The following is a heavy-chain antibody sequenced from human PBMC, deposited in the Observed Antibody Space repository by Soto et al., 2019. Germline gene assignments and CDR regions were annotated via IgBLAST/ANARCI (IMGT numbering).Heavy chain of an antibody. Sequence: QVQLVESGGGVVQPGRSLRLSCAASGFTFSSYGMHWVRQSPGKGLEWVAVIWYDGSNKYYADSVKGRFTISRDNSKNTLYLQMNSLRAEDTAVYYCARSPQDYGDYDRYYYGMDVWGQGTTVTVSS. V-gene: IGHV3-33*01. D-gene: IGHD4-17*01. CDR2: IWYDGSNK. CDR3: ARSPQDYGDYDRYYYGMDV. J-gene: IGHJ6*02. CDR1: GFTFSSYG.